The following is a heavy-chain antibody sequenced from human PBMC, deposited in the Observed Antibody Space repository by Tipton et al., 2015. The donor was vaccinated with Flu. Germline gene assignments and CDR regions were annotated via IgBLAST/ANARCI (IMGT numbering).Heavy chain of an antibody. J-gene: IGHJ4*02. Sequence: LRLSCTVSGGSISSSGYYWGWIRQPPGKGLEWIANVYSTGSTYYNPSLKSRLTISVDTSKSQFSLRLNSVTAADTAVYMCARWHQRQGRQGFDYWGQGILVTVSS. CDR3: ARWHQRQGRQGFDY. CDR1: GGSISSSGYY. V-gene: IGHV4-39*07. CDR2: VYSTGST.